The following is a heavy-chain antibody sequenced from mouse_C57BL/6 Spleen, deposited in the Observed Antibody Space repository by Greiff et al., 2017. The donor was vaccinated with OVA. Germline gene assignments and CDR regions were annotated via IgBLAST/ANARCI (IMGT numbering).Heavy chain of an antibody. D-gene: IGHD1-1*01. Sequence: DVKLVESGPGLVKPSQSLSLTCSVTGYSITSGYYWNWIRQFPGNKLEWMGYISYDGSNNYNPSLKNRISITRDTSKNQFFLKLNSVTTEDTATYYCARGGPTVVAHYFDYWGQGTTLTVSS. CDR1: GYSITSGYY. V-gene: IGHV3-6*01. CDR3: ARGGPTVVAHYFDY. J-gene: IGHJ2*01. CDR2: ISYDGSN.